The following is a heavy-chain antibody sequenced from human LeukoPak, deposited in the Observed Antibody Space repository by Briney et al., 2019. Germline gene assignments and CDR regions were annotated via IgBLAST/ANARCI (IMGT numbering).Heavy chain of an antibody. CDR3: ARALYDYVWGSPRGWFDP. D-gene: IGHD3-16*01. CDR2: IYYSGST. V-gene: IGHV4-59*01. CDR1: GGSISSYY. Sequence: SETLSLTCTVSGGSISSYYRSWIRQPPGKGLEWIGYIYYSGSTNYNPSLKSRVTISVDTSKNQFSLKLSSVTAADTAVYYCARALYDYVWGSPRGWFDPWGQGTLVTVSS. J-gene: IGHJ5*02.